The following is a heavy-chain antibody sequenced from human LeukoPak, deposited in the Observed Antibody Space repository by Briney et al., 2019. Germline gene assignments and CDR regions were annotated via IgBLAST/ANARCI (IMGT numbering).Heavy chain of an antibody. V-gene: IGHV3-13*01. D-gene: IGHD6-13*01. CDR2: IGTAGDT. CDR3: ARARSSSWSRGRWAFDI. CDR1: GFTFSSYD. Sequence: PGGSLRLSCAASGFTFSSYDMHWVRQATGKGLEWVSAIGTAGDTYYPGSVKGRFTISRENAKNSLYLQMNSLRAGDTAVYYCARARSSSWSRGRWAFDIWGQGTMVTVSS. J-gene: IGHJ3*02.